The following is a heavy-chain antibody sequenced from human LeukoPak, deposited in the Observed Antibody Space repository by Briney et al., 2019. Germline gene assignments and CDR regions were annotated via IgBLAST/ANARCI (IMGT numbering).Heavy chain of an antibody. D-gene: IGHD5-24*01. V-gene: IGHV4-59*01. CDR1: GGSFSGYY. Sequence: KSSETLSLTCAVYGGSFSGYYWSWIRQPPGKGLEWIGYIYYSGSTNYNPSLKSRVTISVDTSKNQFSLKLSSVTAADTAVYYCARGDGYSSDYWGQGTLVTVSS. CDR3: ARGDGYSSDY. CDR2: IYYSGST. J-gene: IGHJ4*02.